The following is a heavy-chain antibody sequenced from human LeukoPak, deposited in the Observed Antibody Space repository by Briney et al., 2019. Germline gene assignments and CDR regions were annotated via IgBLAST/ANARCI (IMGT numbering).Heavy chain of an antibody. J-gene: IGHJ4*02. V-gene: IGHV3-23*01. D-gene: IGHD1-26*01. CDR2: ISGSGGST. CDR1: GFAFSSYA. CDR3: AKDLEWELLYFDY. Sequence: GGSLRLSCAASGFAFSSYAMSWVRQAPGKGLEWVSAISGSGGSTYYADSVKGRFTISRDNSKNTLYLQMNSLRAEDTAVYYCAKDLEWELLYFDYWGQGTLVTVSS.